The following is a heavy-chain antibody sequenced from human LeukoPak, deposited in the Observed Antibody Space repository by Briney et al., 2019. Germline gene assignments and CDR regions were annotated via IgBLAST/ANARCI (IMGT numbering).Heavy chain of an antibody. CDR3: ARHPSGWMWLQQGGWFDP. V-gene: IGHV4-39*01. D-gene: IGHD5-24*01. Sequence: PSKTLSLTCTVSGGSISSISYYWGWIRQPPGKGLEWIGSMYHNGSTYYNPSLKSRVTISVDTSKNQFSLKLTSVTAADTAVYYCARHPSGWMWLQQGGWFDPWGQRTLVIVSS. CDR1: GGSISSISYY. CDR2: MYHNGST. J-gene: IGHJ5*02.